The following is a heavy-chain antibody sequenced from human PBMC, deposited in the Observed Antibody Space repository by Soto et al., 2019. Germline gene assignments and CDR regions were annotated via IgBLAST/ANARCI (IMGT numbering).Heavy chain of an antibody. CDR2: ISYDGSDK. D-gene: IGHD5-12*01. J-gene: IGHJ4*02. Sequence: QVQVVESGGGVVQPGRALRLSCAASGFTFSSYAMHWVRQAPGKGLEWVAIISYDGSDKYYADSVKGRFTISRDNSKNTLYLHMNSLRTDATAVYYCARGGRLRHFDYWGQGTLVTVSS. CDR1: GFTFSSYA. V-gene: IGHV3-30*04. CDR3: ARGGRLRHFDY.